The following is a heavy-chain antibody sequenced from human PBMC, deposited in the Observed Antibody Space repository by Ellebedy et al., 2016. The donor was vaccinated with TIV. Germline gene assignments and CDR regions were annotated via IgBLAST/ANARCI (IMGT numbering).Heavy chain of an antibody. CDR3: ARGRVGSGSYWYYFDY. Sequence: SVKVSXKASGGTFSSYAISWVRQAPGQGLEWMGGIIPIFGTANYAQKFQGRVTITADESTSTAYMELSSLRSEDTAVYYCARGRVGSGSYWYYFDYWGHGTLVTVSS. J-gene: IGHJ4*01. D-gene: IGHD1-26*01. CDR2: IIPIFGTA. CDR1: GGTFSSYA. V-gene: IGHV1-69*13.